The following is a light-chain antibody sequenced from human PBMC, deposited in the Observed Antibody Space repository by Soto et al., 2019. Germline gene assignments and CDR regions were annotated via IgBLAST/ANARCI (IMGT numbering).Light chain of an antibody. J-gene: IGKJ1*01. CDR2: AAS. CDR1: ETVRSN. V-gene: IGKV3D-15*01. Sequence: ELVLTQSPGPLSLSRGDRATLACRASETVRSNLAWYQQKPGQAPRLLIYAASTRATGIPARFIGNGSGTEFTLTISSLQSEDFAVYYCQQYNNWWTFGQGTKVDIK. CDR3: QQYNNWWT.